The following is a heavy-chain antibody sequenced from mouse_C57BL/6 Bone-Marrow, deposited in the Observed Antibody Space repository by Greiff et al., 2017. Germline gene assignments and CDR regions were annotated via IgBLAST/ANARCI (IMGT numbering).Heavy chain of an antibody. CDR2: INPNNGGT. CDR1: GYTFTDYY. V-gene: IGHV1-26*01. CDR3: ARGEGNYAMDY. J-gene: IGHJ4*01. Sequence: EVQLQQSGPELVKPGASVKISCKASGYTFTDYYMNWVKQSHGKSLEWIGDINPNNGGTSYNQKFKGKATLTVDKSSSTAYMELRSLTSGDSAVYYCARGEGNYAMDYWGQGTSVTVPS.